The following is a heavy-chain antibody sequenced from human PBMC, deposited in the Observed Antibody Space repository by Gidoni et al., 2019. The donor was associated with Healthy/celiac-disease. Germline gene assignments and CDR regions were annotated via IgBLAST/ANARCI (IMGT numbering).Heavy chain of an antibody. V-gene: IGHV3-15*01. D-gene: IGHD6-13*01. CDR1: GFTFSNAW. CDR2: IKSKTDGGTT. CDR3: TTARYSSSWYNLYYYYMDV. Sequence: EVQLVESGGGLVKPGGSLRLSCEASGFTFSNAWMGWVRQAPGKGLEWVGRIKSKTDGGTTDYAAPVKGRFTISRDDSKNTLYLQMNSLKTEDTAVYYCTTARYSSSWYNLYYYYMDVWGKGTTFTVSS. J-gene: IGHJ6*03.